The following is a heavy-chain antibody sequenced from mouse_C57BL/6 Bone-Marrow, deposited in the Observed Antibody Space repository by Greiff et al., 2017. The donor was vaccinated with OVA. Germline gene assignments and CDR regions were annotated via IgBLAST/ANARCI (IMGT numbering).Heavy chain of an antibody. V-gene: IGHV1-69*01. CDR3: ARGYITTVVATDWYFDV. CDR1: GYTFTSYW. J-gene: IGHJ1*03. D-gene: IGHD1-1*01. Sequence: QVQLQQPGAELVMPGASVKLSCKASGYTFTSYWMHWVKQRPGQGLEWIGEIDPSDSYTNYNQKFKGKSTLTVDKSSSTAYLQLSSLTSEDSAVYYCARGYITTVVATDWYFDVWGTGTTITVSS. CDR2: IDPSDSYT.